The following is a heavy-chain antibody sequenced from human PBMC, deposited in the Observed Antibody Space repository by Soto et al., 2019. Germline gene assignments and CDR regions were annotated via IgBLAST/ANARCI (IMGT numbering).Heavy chain of an antibody. Sequence: PGGSLRLSCAASGFTFSSYGMHWVRQAPGKGLEWVAVIWYDGSNKYYADSVKGRFTISRDNSKNTLYLQMNSLRAEDTAVYYCARDRRSREYGMDVWGQGTTVTVSS. CDR2: IWYDGSNK. D-gene: IGHD6-6*01. CDR1: GFTFSSYG. CDR3: ARDRRSREYGMDV. J-gene: IGHJ6*02. V-gene: IGHV3-33*01.